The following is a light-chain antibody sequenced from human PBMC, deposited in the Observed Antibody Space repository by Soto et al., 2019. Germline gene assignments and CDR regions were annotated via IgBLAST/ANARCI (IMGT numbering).Light chain of an antibody. CDR1: SSDVGSYNL. V-gene: IGLV2-23*01. Sequence: QSALTQPASVSGSPGQSITISCTGTSSDVGSYNLVSRYQQHPGKAPKLMIYEGSKRPSGVSNRFSGSKSGNTASLTISGLQAEDEADYYCCSYAGSSTYGFGTGTKLTVL. CDR2: EGS. CDR3: CSYAGSSTYG. J-gene: IGLJ1*01.